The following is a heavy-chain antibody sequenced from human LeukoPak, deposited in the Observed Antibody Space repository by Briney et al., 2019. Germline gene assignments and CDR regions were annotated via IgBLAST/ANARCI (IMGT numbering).Heavy chain of an antibody. J-gene: IGHJ3*02. Sequence: ASVKVSCKASGYTFTSYAMNWVRQAPGQGLEWMGWINTNTGNPTYAQAFTGRFVFSLDTSVSTAFLHINNLKSEDTAVYYCATLPSGWPGEPPAIDIWGQGTMVTVSS. CDR3: ATLPSGWPGEPPAIDI. V-gene: IGHV7-4-1*02. D-gene: IGHD6-19*01. CDR2: INTNTGNP. CDR1: GYTFTSYA.